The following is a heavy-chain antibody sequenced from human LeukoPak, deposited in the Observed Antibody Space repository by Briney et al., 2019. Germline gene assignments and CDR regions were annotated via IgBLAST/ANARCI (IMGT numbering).Heavy chain of an antibody. Sequence: GGSLRLSCAASGFTFSSYAMSWVRQAPGKGLEWVSAISGSGGVTYHADSVKGRFTITRDNAKNTLYLQMNSLRAEDTAVYYCAKGQGVYSSSWPNFDYWGQGTLVAVSS. CDR3: AKGQGVYSSSWPNFDY. CDR1: GFTFSSYA. J-gene: IGHJ4*02. CDR2: ISGSGGVT. D-gene: IGHD6-13*01. V-gene: IGHV3-23*01.